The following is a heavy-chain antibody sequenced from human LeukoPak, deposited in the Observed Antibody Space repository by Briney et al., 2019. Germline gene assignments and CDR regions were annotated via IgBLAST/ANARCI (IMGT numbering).Heavy chain of an antibody. D-gene: IGHD1-1*01. CDR2: ILYDGSNK. V-gene: IGHV3-30*04. CDR3: AREYNWNRYHGSDV. Sequence: GRSLRLSCAASGFTFSSYAMHWVRQAPGKGLEWVAVILYDGSNKYYADSVKGRFTISRDSSKNTLYLQMNSLRAEDTAEYYCAREYNWNRYHGSDVWGKGTTVTVSS. J-gene: IGHJ6*04. CDR1: GFTFSSYA.